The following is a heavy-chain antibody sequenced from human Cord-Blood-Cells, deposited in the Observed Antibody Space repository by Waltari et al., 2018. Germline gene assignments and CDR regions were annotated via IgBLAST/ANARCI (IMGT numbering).Heavy chain of an antibody. CDR2: INPNSGGT. CDR1: GYTFTGYY. V-gene: IGHV1-2*04. D-gene: IGHD3-3*01. CDR3: ARDRNRAFWSGYYAFDI. J-gene: IGHJ3*02. Sequence: QVQLVQSGAEVKKPGASVKVSCKASGYTFTGYYMHWVRQAPGQGLEWMGGINPNSGGTNYATKFQGWVTRTRDTSISTAYMGLGRLRSDDTAVYYCARDRNRAFWSGYYAFDIWGQGTMVTVSS.